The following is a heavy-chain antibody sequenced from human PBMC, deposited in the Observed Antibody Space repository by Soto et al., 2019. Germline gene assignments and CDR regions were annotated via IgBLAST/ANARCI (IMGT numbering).Heavy chain of an antibody. CDR2: FSPSGGSA. CDR1: GYTLTDYY. V-gene: IGHV1-46*04. D-gene: IGHD3-3*01. CDR3: ASDGGGGWLWIDY. J-gene: IGHJ4*02. Sequence: QVQLVQSGAEVKKPGASVKVSCKTSGYTLTDYYMHWVRQAPGQGLEWMGVFSPSGGSATYEQKLQGRVTMTSDTSTRTVYMELSSLRSDDTAVYYCASDGGGGWLWIDYWGQGTLVTVSS.